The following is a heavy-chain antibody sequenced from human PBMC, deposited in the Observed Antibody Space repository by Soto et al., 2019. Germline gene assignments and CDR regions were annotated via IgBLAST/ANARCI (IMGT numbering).Heavy chain of an antibody. CDR1: GFTFSSYA. Sequence: GGSLRLSCAASGFTFSSYAMPWVRQAPGKGLEWVAVISYDGSNKYYADSVKGRFTISRDNSKNTLYLQMNSLRAEDTAVYYCARDRAQYYDFWSGYQPDYYYGMDVWGQGTTVTVSS. CDR3: ARDRAQYYDFWSGYQPDYYYGMDV. CDR2: ISYDGSNK. V-gene: IGHV3-30-3*01. D-gene: IGHD3-3*01. J-gene: IGHJ6*02.